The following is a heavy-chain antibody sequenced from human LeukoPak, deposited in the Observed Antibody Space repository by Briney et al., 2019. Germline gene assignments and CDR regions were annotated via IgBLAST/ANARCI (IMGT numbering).Heavy chain of an antibody. CDR1: GGSFNAYY. V-gene: IGHV4-34*01. CDR2: VNHSGIT. CDR3: AGRYSSSWGSHWYFDP. J-gene: IGHJ2*01. Sequence: PSETLSLTCAVYGGSFNAYYWSWIRQPPGKGLERIGEVNHSGITIYNQSLKSRVTMSVVTSENQFSLELDSVTAADTAVYYCAGRYSSSWGSHWYFDPWGRGTLVTVSS. D-gene: IGHD6-13*01.